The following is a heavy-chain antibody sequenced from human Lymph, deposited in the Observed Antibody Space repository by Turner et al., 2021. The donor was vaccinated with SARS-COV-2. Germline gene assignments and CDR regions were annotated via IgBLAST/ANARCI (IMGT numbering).Heavy chain of an antibody. CDR1: GFTFSSYG. V-gene: IGHV3-33*01. CDR2: IWYDGSNK. CDR3: ARVKGYNGYDLRYHYGMDV. D-gene: IGHD5-12*01. Sequence: QVQLVESGGGVVQPGRSLRLSCAASGFTFSSYGMHWVRQAPGKGLEWVAVIWYDGSNKYYADSVKGRFTISRDNSKNTLYLQMNSLRAEDTAVYYCARVKGYNGYDLRYHYGMDVWGQGTTVTVSS. J-gene: IGHJ6*02.